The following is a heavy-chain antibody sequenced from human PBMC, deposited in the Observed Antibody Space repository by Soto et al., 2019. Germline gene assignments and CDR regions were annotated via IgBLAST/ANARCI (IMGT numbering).Heavy chain of an antibody. J-gene: IGHJ1*01. CDR2: ISGSGGST. D-gene: IGHD6-13*01. CDR3: AIDYGSALKGLPAAGRAEYFKH. Sequence: GGLRLSCAASGFTFSSYAMSWVRQAPWKGLVWVSAISGSGGSTYYADSVKGLFTISRDNSKNTRYLQMNSLRAEDTAVYYCAIDYGSALKGLPAAGRAEYFKHWGQGTLVTVSS. CDR1: GFTFSSYA. V-gene: IGHV3-23*01.